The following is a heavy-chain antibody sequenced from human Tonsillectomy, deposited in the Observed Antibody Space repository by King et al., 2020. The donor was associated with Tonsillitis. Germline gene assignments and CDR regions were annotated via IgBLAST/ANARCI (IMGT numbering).Heavy chain of an antibody. J-gene: IGHJ6*02. D-gene: IGHD2/OR15-2a*01. CDR1: GFTFGSYA. CDR2: ISGSGGST. V-gene: IGHV3-23*04. CDR3: AKDYFRSSSYYYGMDV. Sequence: VQLVESGGGLVQPGGSLRLSYAASGFTFGSYAMSWVRQAPGKGLEWVSAISGSGGSTYYADSVKGRFTISRDNSKNTLYLQMNSLRAEDTAVYYCAKDYFRSSSYYYGMDVWGQGTTVTVSS.